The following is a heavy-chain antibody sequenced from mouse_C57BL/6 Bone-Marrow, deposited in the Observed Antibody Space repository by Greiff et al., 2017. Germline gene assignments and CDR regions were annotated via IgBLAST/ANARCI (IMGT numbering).Heavy chain of an antibody. Sequence: VKLVESGPGILQSSQTLSLTCSFSGFSLRTSGMGVSWIRQPSGKGLEWLAHIYLADDKRYNPSLKCRLTISKDTSRNQVFLKITSVDTADTATYYSARRWKDGSYYYFDYWGQGTTLTVSS. J-gene: IGHJ2*01. V-gene: IGHV8-12*01. CDR1: GFSLRTSGMG. CDR2: IYLADDK. D-gene: IGHD2-12*01. CDR3: ARRWKDGSYYYFDY.